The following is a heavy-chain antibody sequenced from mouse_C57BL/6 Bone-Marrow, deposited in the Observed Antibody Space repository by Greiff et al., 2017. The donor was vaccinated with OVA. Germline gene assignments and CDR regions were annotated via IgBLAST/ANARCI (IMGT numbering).Heavy chain of an antibody. J-gene: IGHJ2*01. D-gene: IGHD2-3*01. CDR2: IHPNSGST. CDR3: ARDGYYVDY. Sequence: VQLQESGAELVKPGASVKLSCKASGYTFTSYWMHWVKQRPGQGLEWIGMIHPNSGSTNYNEKFKSKATLTVDKSSSTAYLQLSSLTSEDTAVYYCARDGYYVDYWGQGTTLTVSS. CDR1: GYTFTSYW. V-gene: IGHV1-64*01.